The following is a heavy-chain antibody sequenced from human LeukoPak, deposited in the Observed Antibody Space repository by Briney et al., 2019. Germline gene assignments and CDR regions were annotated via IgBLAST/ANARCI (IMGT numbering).Heavy chain of an antibody. V-gene: IGHV3-23*01. CDR2: ISGSGGNT. CDR1: GFTFSNYA. D-gene: IGHD1-1*01. Sequence: GGSLRLPCAAAGFTFSNYAMTWVRQAPGKGLEWVSSISGSGGNTYYADSVKGRFTISRDNSKNTLYLQMYSLRAEDTAVYYCAKVEGASKASVYWGQGALVTVSS. CDR3: AKVEGASKASVY. J-gene: IGHJ4*02.